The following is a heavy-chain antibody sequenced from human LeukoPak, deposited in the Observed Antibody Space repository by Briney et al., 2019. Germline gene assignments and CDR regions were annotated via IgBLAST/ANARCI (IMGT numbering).Heavy chain of an antibody. CDR1: GFTFSSYE. Sequence: GGSLRLSCAASGFTFSSYEMNWVRQAPGKGLEWVSYISGSGYPIYYADSVKGRFTISRDNAKNSLYLQMNSLRAEDTAIYYCARVRGLEWLLKHLDSWGQGTLVTVSS. CDR3: ARVRGLEWLLKHLDS. J-gene: IGHJ4*02. V-gene: IGHV3-48*03. CDR2: ISGSGYPI. D-gene: IGHD3-3*01.